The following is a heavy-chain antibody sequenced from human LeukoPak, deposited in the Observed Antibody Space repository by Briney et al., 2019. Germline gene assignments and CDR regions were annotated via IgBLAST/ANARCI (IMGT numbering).Heavy chain of an antibody. CDR2: IYSGGST. V-gene: IGHV3-66*01. CDR1: GFTVSSNY. Sequence: TGGSLRLSCAASGFTVSSNYMSWVRQAPGKGLEWVSVIYSGGSTYYADSVKGRFTISRDNSKNTLYLQMNSLRAEDTAAYYCARERNAGPFDYWGQGTLVTVSS. CDR3: ARERNAGPFDY. D-gene: IGHD2-8*01. J-gene: IGHJ4*02.